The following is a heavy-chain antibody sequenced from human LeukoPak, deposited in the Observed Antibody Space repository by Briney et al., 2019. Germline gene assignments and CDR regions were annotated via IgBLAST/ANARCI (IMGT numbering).Heavy chain of an antibody. V-gene: IGHV3-23*03. D-gene: IGHD2-15*01. CDR3: AKDSVSQNGIFDPFDI. CDR2: IEGDGSGT. CDR1: GFTFRNYA. J-gene: IGHJ3*02. Sequence: GGSLRLSCGASGFTFRNYAMTWVRQAPGKGLEWVSSIEGDGSGTYYTDSARGRFIVSRDNSKNTLFLQMNRLRAEDAAVYYCAKDSVSQNGIFDPFDIWGQGTLVTVSS.